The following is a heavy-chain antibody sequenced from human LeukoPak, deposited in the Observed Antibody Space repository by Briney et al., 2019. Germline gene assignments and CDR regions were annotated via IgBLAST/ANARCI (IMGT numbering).Heavy chain of an antibody. V-gene: IGHV3-48*03. D-gene: IGHD2-2*01. Sequence: GGSLRLSCAASGFTFSSYEMNWVRQAPGKGLEWVSYISSSGSTIYYADSVKGRFTISRDNAKNSLYLQMNSLRAEDTAVYYCARGIVVVPAASFDYWGQGTLVTVSS. CDR2: ISSSGSTI. CDR1: GFTFSSYE. CDR3: ARGIVVVPAASFDY. J-gene: IGHJ4*02.